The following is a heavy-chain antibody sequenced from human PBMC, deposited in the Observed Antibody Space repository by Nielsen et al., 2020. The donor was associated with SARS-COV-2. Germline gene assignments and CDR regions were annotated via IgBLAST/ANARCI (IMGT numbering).Heavy chain of an antibody. CDR1: GGSISSYY. CDR2: INHSGST. D-gene: IGHD2-21*02. CDR3: ARVQTENHIVVVTANAFDI. V-gene: IGHV4-34*01. J-gene: IGHJ3*02. Sequence: GSLRLSCTVSGGSISSYYWSWIRQPPGKGLEWIGEINHSGSTNYNPSLKSRVTISVDTSKNQFSLKLSSVTAADTAVYYCARVQTENHIVVVTANAFDIWGQGTMVTVSS.